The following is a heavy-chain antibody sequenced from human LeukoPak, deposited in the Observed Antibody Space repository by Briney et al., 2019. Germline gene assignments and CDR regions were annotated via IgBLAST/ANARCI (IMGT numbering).Heavy chain of an antibody. Sequence: GGSLRLSCAASGFTLSSHSMNWVRQAPGKGLEWVSYTGSSSTTIYYADSVKGRFTISRDNTKNSLYLQMDSLKAEDTAVYYCARGVAVAAFSAFDVWGQGTMVTVSS. V-gene: IGHV3-48*01. CDR1: GFTLSSHS. D-gene: IGHD6-19*01. J-gene: IGHJ3*01. CDR3: ARGVAVAAFSAFDV. CDR2: TGSSSTTI.